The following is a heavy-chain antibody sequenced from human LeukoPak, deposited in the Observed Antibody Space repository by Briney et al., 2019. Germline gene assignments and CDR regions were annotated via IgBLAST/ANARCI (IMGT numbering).Heavy chain of an antibody. CDR1: GGSISGPY. CDR2: VYYSGST. CDR3: ARVMGDLASLYHMDV. V-gene: IGHV4-59*11. J-gene: IGHJ6*03. D-gene: IGHD3-16*01. Sequence: KPSETLSLTCTVSGGSISGPYWSWVRQPPGKGLEWIGDVYYSGSTHQNPSLKSRVTISVDTSKNQFSLKLRSVTAADTAVYHCARVMGDLASLYHMDVWGKGTTVTVSS.